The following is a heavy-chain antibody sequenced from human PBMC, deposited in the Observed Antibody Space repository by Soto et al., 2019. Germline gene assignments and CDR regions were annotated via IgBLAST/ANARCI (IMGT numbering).Heavy chain of an antibody. CDR3: ALRKTGRYFDY. CDR1: GFTFSSYS. CDR2: IGASGAGT. V-gene: IGHV3-23*01. Sequence: PGGSLRLSCAASGFTFSSYSISWVRQAPWKGLEWVSAIGASGAGTYYAEYVKGRFTISRDNSKNTLYLQMNSLRAEDTAVYYCALRKTGRYFDYCGQRTLVTVCS. J-gene: IGHJ4*02. D-gene: IGHD1-26*01.